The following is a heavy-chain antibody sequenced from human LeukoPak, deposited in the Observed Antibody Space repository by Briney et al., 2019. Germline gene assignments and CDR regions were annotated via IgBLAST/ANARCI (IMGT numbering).Heavy chain of an antibody. J-gene: IGHJ4*02. CDR3: ARGIYYGDYVYYFDY. CDR1: GGTFSSYA. Sequence: SVKVSCKASGGTFSSYAISWVRQAPGQGLEWMGRIIPILGIANYAQKFQGRVTTTADKSTSTAYMERSSLRSEDTAVYYCARGIYYGDYVYYFDYWGQGTLVTVSS. CDR2: IIPILGIA. V-gene: IGHV1-69*04. D-gene: IGHD4-17*01.